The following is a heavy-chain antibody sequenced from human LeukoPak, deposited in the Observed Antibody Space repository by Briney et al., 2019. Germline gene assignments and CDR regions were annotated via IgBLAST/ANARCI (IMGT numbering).Heavy chain of an antibody. CDR3: ARLGGFDAFDI. CDR1: GYSFTSYW. J-gene: IGHJ3*02. Sequence: GESPKISCKGSGYSFTSYWIGWVRQMPGKGLEWMGIIYPADSDTRYSPSFQGRVTISADKSISTAYLQWSSLKASDTAMYFCARLGGFDAFDIWGQGTMVTVSS. V-gene: IGHV5-51*01. CDR2: IYPADSDT.